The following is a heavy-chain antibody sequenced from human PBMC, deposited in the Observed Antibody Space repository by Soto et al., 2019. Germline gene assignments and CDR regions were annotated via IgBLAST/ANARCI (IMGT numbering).Heavy chain of an antibody. J-gene: IGHJ4*02. CDR2: ISSSGSTI. Sequence: GGSLRLSCAASGFTFSDYYMSWIRQAPGKGLEWVSYISSSGSTIYYADSVKGRFTISRDNAKNSLYLQMNSLRAEDTAVYYCARDQEAVVVPAAGAGVFDYWGQGTLVTVSS. D-gene: IGHD2-2*01. V-gene: IGHV3-11*01. CDR1: GFTFSDYY. CDR3: ARDQEAVVVPAAGAGVFDY.